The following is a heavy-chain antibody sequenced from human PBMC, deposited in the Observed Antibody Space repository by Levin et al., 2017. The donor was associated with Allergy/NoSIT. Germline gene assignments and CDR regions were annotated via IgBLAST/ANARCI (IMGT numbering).Heavy chain of an antibody. D-gene: IGHD2-2*01. J-gene: IGHJ6*02. CDR2: IYPGDSDT. CDR1: GYSFTSYW. Sequence: GESLKISCKGSGYSFTSYWIGWVRQMPGKGLEWMGIIYPGDSDTRYSPSFQGQVTISADKSISTAYLQWSSLKASDTAMYYCARGRSCSSTSCYPYYGMDVWGQGTTVTVSS. CDR3: ARGRSCSSTSCYPYYGMDV. V-gene: IGHV5-51*01.